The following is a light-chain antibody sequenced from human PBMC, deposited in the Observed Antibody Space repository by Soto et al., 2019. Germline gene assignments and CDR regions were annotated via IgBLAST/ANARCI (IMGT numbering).Light chain of an antibody. J-gene: IGKJ3*01. Sequence: DIVMTQSPVSLPVTPGEPASISCRSSQSLLHSSGHNYVDWYLQKPGQSPQLLIYFASLRDYGVPDRFSGSGSGTDFTLKNSRVEADDVGVYYCMQALQTPRTFGPGTKVEIK. CDR3: MQALQTPRT. CDR1: QSLLHSSGHNY. CDR2: FAS. V-gene: IGKV2-28*01.